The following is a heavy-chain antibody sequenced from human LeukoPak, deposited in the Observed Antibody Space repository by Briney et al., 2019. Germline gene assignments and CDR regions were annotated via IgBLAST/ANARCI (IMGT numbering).Heavy chain of an antibody. Sequence: PGGSLRLSCAASGFTFSSYSMNWVRQAPGKGLEWVSYISSSSSTIYYADSVKGRFTISRDNAKNSLYLQMNSLRAEDTAVYYCARCESYYFDYWGQGTLVTVSS. J-gene: IGHJ4*02. CDR3: ARCESYYFDY. CDR2: ISSSSSTI. CDR1: GFTFSSYS. V-gene: IGHV3-48*01.